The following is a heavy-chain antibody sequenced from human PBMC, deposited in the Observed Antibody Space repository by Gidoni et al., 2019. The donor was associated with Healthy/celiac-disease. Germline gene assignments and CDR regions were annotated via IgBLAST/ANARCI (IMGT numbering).Heavy chain of an antibody. CDR3: ARAPTFGGVIALNWFDP. D-gene: IGHD3-16*02. CDR1: GDSVSSNSAA. Sequence: QVQLQQSGPGLVKPSQTLSLTCAISGDSVSSNSAAWNWIRQSPARGLEWLGRTYYRSKWYNEYAVSVKSRITINPDTSKNQFSLQLNSVTPEDTAVYYCARAPTFGGVIALNWFDPWGQGTLVTVSS. J-gene: IGHJ5*02. V-gene: IGHV6-1*01. CDR2: TYYRSKWYN.